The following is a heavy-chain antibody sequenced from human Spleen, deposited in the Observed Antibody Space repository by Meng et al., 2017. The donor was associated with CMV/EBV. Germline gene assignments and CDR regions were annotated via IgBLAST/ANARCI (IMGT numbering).Heavy chain of an antibody. Sequence: GGSLRLSCAASGFTFSNYAVHWVRQAPGRGLEWVATISYDGSDLYYADSVKGRFSISRDNSKNTLLLRMNSLRPEDTAVYYCAKDWAPNYYGSGSYLGSRFDSWGQGTLVTVSS. V-gene: IGHV3-30-3*01. CDR1: GFTFSNYA. CDR2: ISYDGSDL. J-gene: IGHJ5*01. D-gene: IGHD3-10*01. CDR3: AKDWAPNYYGSGSYLGSRFDS.